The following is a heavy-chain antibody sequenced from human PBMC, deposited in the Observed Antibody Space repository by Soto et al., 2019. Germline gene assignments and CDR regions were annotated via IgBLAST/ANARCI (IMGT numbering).Heavy chain of an antibody. D-gene: IGHD3-10*01. V-gene: IGHV1-46*01. CDR3: ATGRRGRPRGDY. Sequence: GASVKVSCKASGYTFTSYYMHWVRQAPGQGLEWMGIINPSGGSTSYAQKFQGRFTMTRDTSTDTAYMELSSLRFEVTAVYYCATGRRGRPRGDYWGQGTLVTVSS. CDR1: GYTFTSYY. CDR2: INPSGGST. J-gene: IGHJ4*02.